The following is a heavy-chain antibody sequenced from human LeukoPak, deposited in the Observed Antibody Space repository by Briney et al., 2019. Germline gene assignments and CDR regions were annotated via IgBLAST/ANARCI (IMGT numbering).Heavy chain of an antibody. V-gene: IGHV4-30-2*01. D-gene: IGHD4-17*01. J-gene: IGHJ4*02. Sequence: SQTLSLTCAVSGGSISSGGYSWSWIRQPPGKGLEWIGYIYHSGSTYYNPSLKSRVTISVDRSKNQFSLKLSSVTAADTAVYYCARGPYGDHAFDYWGQGTLVTVSS. CDR2: IYHSGST. CDR1: GGSISSGGYS. CDR3: ARGPYGDHAFDY.